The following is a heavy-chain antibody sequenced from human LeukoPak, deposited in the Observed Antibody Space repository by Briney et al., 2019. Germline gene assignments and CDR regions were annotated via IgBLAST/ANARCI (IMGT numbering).Heavy chain of an antibody. CDR1: GYSISSGYY. J-gene: IGHJ4*02. V-gene: IGHV4-38-2*02. CDR2: IYHSGST. CDR3: AKAHKWELLRYYFDY. D-gene: IGHD1-26*01. Sequence: LSETLSLTCTVSGYSISSGYYWGWIRQPPGKGLEWIGSIYHSGSTYYNPSLKSRVTISVDTSKNQFSLKLSSVTAADTAVYYCAKAHKWELLRYYFDYWGQGTLVTVSS.